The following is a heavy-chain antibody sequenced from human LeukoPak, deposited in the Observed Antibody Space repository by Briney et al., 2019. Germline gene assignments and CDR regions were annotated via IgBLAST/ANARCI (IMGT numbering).Heavy chain of an antibody. D-gene: IGHD6-19*01. CDR3: ARAIAVADFDY. J-gene: IGHJ4*02. V-gene: IGHV1-2*06. CDR1: GYTFTGYY. CDR2: INPNSGGT. Sequence: ASVKVSCKXSGYTFTGYYMHWVRQSPGQGLEWMGRINPNSGGTNYAQKFQGRVTMTRDTPISTAYMELSRLRSDDTAVYYCARAIAVADFDYWGQGTLVTVSS.